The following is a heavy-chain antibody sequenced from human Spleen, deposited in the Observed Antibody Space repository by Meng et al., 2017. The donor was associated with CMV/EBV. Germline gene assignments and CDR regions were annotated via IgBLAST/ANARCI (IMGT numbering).Heavy chain of an antibody. D-gene: IGHD4-17*01. CDR2: IYYTVTT. CDR3: ARDRVTTPRAFDL. CDR1: GGPISSYF. J-gene: IGHJ3*01. V-gene: IGHV4-59*01. Sequence: SETLSLTCSVSGGPISSYFWSWLRQPPGKALEWIGYIYYTVTTSSNPSLKSRVTISLDTSKKQSSLKLSSVTAADTAVYYCARDRVTTPRAFDLWGQGTMVTVSS.